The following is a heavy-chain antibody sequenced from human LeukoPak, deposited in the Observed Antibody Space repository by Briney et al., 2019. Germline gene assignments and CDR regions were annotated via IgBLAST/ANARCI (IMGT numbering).Heavy chain of an antibody. J-gene: IGHJ4*02. CDR1: GFTFSSYS. D-gene: IGHD2/OR15-2a*01. CDR3: ARVRGSNIFDY. Sequence: GGSLRLSCAASGFTFSSYSMNWVRQAPGKGLEWGSSISSSSSYIYYADSVKGRFTISRDNAKNSLYLRMNSLRAEDTAVYYCARVRGSNIFDYWGQGTLVTVSS. CDR2: ISSSSSYI. V-gene: IGHV3-21*01.